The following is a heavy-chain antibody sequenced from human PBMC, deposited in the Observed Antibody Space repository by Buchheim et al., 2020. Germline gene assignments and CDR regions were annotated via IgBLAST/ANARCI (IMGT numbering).Heavy chain of an antibody. D-gene: IGHD2-21*02. J-gene: IGHJ1*01. Sequence: QVQLVQSGAEVKKPGSSVKVSCRASGGTFSSYAISWVRQAPGQGLEWMGGIIPIFGTANYAQKFQGRVTITADESTSTAYMERSSLRSEDTAVYYCARDRAYCGGDCYSEYFQHWGQGTL. CDR1: GGTFSSYA. CDR3: ARDRAYCGGDCYSEYFQH. V-gene: IGHV1-69*01. CDR2: IIPIFGTA.